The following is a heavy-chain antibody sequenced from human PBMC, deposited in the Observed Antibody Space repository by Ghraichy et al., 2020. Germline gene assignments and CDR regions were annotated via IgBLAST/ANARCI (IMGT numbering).Heavy chain of an antibody. Sequence: GGSLRLSCAASGFTFSSYGMHWVRQAPGKGLEWVAVISYDGSNKYYADSVKGRFTISRDNSKNTLYLQMNSLRAEDTAVYYCAKDRANYGDYVYWGQGTLVTVS. CDR2: ISYDGSNK. J-gene: IGHJ4*02. CDR3: AKDRANYGDYVY. V-gene: IGHV3-30*18. D-gene: IGHD4-17*01. CDR1: GFTFSSYG.